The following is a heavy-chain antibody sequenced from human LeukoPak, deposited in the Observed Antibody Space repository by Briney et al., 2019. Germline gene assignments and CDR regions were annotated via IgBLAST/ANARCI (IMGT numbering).Heavy chain of an antibody. Sequence: PGGSLRLSCAASGFTFSSYEMNWVRQAPGKGLEWVSYISSSGSTIYYADSVKGRFTISRDNAKNSLYLQMNSLRAEDTAVYYCARGRTTVTKGNAFDIWGQGTMVTVSS. CDR3: ARGRTTVTKGNAFDI. CDR2: ISSSGSTI. CDR1: GFTFSSYE. J-gene: IGHJ3*02. D-gene: IGHD4-17*01. V-gene: IGHV3-48*03.